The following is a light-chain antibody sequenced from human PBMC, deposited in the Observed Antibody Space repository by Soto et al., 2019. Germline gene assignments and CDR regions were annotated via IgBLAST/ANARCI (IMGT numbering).Light chain of an antibody. CDR1: QTLLRNDGKTD. V-gene: IGKV2D-29*01. CDR3: TQALQLRT. J-gene: IGKJ4*01. Sequence: DIVMTQTPLSLSVTPGQPASISCKSSQTLLRNDGKTDLNWYLQKPGQPPQLLIYEASNRFSGVPDRFGGSGSGTDFTLRISRVEAEDVGVYYCTQALQLRTFGGGTKVEIK. CDR2: EAS.